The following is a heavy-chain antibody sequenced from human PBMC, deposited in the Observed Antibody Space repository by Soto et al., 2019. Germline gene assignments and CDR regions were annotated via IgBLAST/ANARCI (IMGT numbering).Heavy chain of an antibody. CDR2: IIPIFGTA. CDR1: GGTFSSYA. J-gene: IGHJ6*02. Sequence: SVKVSCKASGGTFSSYAISWVRQAPGQGLEWMGGIIPIFGTANYAQKFQGRVTITADESTSTAYMELSSLRSEDTAVYYCARGPSFSIAVAGRPPAYYYGMDVWGQGTTVTVSS. V-gene: IGHV1-69*13. CDR3: ARGPSFSIAVAGRPPAYYYGMDV. D-gene: IGHD6-19*01.